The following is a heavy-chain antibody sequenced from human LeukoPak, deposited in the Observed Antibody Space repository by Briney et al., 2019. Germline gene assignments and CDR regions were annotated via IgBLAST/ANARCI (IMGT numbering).Heavy chain of an antibody. V-gene: IGHV3-30*04. CDR1: TFTFSNSV. D-gene: IGHD2-2*01. CDR3: AKEVRTSGRAGIFGY. J-gene: IGHJ4*02. Sequence: GGSLRLSCVPSTFTFSNSVMHWVRQAPGKGLEWASGISIDGNGKYYADSVRGRITISRDNSKNTLYLEMNSLSAEDTAVYYCAKEVRTSGRAGIFGYWGQGTLVTVSS. CDR2: ISIDGNGK.